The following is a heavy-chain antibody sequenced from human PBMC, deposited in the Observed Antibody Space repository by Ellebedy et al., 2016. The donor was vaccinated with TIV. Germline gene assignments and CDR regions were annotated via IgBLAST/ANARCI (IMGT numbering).Heavy chain of an antibody. CDR3: ARITSGFDGWDY. J-gene: IGHJ4*02. CDR2: INPDSGGT. Sequence: ASVKVSCKASGYTFTGYYMHWVRQAPGQGLEWMGMINPDSGGTIYAQNFQARGTMTRDKSTSTVYMELNSLRFEDTAVYYCARITSGFDGWDYWGQGTLVTVSS. CDR1: GYTFTGYY. V-gene: IGHV1-46*01. D-gene: IGHD5-12*01.